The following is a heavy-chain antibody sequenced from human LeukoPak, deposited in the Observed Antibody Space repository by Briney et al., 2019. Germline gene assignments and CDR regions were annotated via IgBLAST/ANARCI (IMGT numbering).Heavy chain of an antibody. V-gene: IGHV4-38-2*02. CDR3: ARVPGPNWFDP. Sequence: SETLSLTCTVSGYSISSGYCWGWLRQPPGKGLEWIGSIYQSGNTYYNASLKSRVTISVDTSKNQFSLKLRSVTAADTAVYYCARVPGPNWFDPWGQGTLVTVSS. J-gene: IGHJ5*02. CDR1: GYSISSGYC. CDR2: IYQSGNT.